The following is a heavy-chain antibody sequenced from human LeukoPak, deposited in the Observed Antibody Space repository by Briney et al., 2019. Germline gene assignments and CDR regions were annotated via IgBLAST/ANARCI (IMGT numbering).Heavy chain of an antibody. CDR2: IGYDGRKI. V-gene: IGHV3-30*02. Sequence: GGSLRLSCAAPGLTFSRSGMHWVRQAPGKGLEWVTFIGYDGRKIYYADSVKGRFTISRDNSKNTLYLQMNSLRPEDTAVYYCTRVEWLLGPFDHWGQGTLVTVSS. CDR3: TRVEWLLGPFDH. CDR1: GLTFSRSG. D-gene: IGHD5-12*01. J-gene: IGHJ4*02.